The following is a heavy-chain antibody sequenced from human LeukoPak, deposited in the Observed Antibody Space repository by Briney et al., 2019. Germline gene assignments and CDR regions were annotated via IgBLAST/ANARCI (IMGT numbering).Heavy chain of an antibody. V-gene: IGHV4-39*01. CDR2: IYYSGST. CDR3: ARQEQQLNWFDP. D-gene: IGHD6-13*01. Sequence: SETPSLTCTVSGGSVSSHRYYWGWIRQPPGKGLEWIGSIYYSGSTYYNPSLKSRVTISVDTSKNQFSLKLSSVTAADTAVYYCARQEQQLNWFDPWGQGTLVTVSS. J-gene: IGHJ5*02. CDR1: GGSVSSHRYY.